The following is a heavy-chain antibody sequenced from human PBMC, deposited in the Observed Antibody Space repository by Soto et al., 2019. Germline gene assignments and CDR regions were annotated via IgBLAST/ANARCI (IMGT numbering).Heavy chain of an antibody. CDR1: GYTFTSYG. D-gene: IGHD3-22*01. Sequence: GASVKVSCKASGYTFTSYGISWVRQAPGQGLERIGWISAYNGDTNYAQKLQGRVTMTTDTSTSTAYMELRSLRSDDTAVYYCAREFLNFYDCSGYFRYYYGMDVWGQGTTVTVSS. V-gene: IGHV1-18*01. CDR2: ISAYNGDT. J-gene: IGHJ6*02. CDR3: AREFLNFYDCSGYFRYYYGMDV.